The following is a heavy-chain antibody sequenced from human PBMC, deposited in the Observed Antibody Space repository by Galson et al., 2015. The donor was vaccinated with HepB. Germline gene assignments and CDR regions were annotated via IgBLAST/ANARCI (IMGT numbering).Heavy chain of an antibody. D-gene: IGHD1-20*01. Sequence: SLRLSCAASGFTFSDYYMNWIRQAPGKGLERLSYISSSGYTIYYADSVKGRFTISRDNAKNSLDLQMDSLRAEDTAVYYCARAGGYNWNYFDYWGQGTLVTGSS. J-gene: IGHJ4*02. CDR3: ARAGGYNWNYFDY. CDR2: ISSSGYTI. CDR1: GFTFSDYY. V-gene: IGHV3-11*01.